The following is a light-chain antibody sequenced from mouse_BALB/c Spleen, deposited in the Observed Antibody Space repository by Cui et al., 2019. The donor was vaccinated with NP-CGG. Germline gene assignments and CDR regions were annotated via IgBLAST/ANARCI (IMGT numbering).Light chain of an antibody. J-gene: IGLJ1*01. CDR1: TGAVTTSNY. CDR3: ALGYNHRV. CDR2: GTN. V-gene: IGLV1*01. Sequence: QAVVTQESALTTSPGETVTLTCRSSTGAVTTSNYANWVQEKPDHLFTGVIGGTNNRAPRLPARFSGSLIGDKAALTSTGAQTGDDAIYFCALGYNHRVFGGGTKLTVL.